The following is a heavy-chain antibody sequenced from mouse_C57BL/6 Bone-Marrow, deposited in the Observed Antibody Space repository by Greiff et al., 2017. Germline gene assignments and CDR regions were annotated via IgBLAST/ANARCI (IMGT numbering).Heavy chain of an antibody. D-gene: IGHD2-4*01. V-gene: IGHV1-42*01. CDR1: GYSFTGYY. J-gene: IGHJ2*01. CDR2: INPSTGGT. Sequence: EVQLQHSGPELVKPGASVKISCKASGYSFTGYYMNWVKQSPEKSLEWIGEINPSTGGTTYNQKFKAKATLTVDKSSSTAYMQLKSLTSEDSAVYYCAREITYFDYWGQGTTLTVSS. CDR3: AREITYFDY.